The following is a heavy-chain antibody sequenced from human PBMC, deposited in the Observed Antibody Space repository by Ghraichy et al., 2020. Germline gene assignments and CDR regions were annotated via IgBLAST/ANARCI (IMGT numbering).Heavy chain of an antibody. CDR1: RFTFSSYA. V-gene: IGHV3-23*01. D-gene: IGHD4-17*01. CDR3: AKVAYGGDYDYYYYGMDV. Sequence: LSLTCAASRFTFSSYAMSWVRQAPGKGLEWVSAISGSGGSTYYADSVKGRFTISRDNSKNTLYLQMNSLRAEDTAVYYCAKVAYGGDYDYYYYGMDVWGQGTTVTVSS. J-gene: IGHJ6*02. CDR2: ISGSGGST.